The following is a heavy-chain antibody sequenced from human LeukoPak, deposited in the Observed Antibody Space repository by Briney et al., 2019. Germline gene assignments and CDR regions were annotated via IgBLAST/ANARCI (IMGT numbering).Heavy chain of an antibody. CDR2: IHYSGGA. J-gene: IGHJ4*01. V-gene: IGHV4-59*01. Sequence: SETLSLTCTVSGVSIINYWSWIRQPPGKGLEWIGYIHYSGGANYNPSLKSRVTMSVDTSKNQFSLNLNSVTAADTAVYYCTRGTVSTAYFDYWGHGTLVTVSS. CDR3: TRGTVSTAYFDY. D-gene: IGHD4-17*01. CDR1: GVSIINY.